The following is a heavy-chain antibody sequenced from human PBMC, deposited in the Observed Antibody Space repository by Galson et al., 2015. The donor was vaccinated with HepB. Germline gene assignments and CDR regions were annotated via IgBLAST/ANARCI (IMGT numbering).Heavy chain of an antibody. V-gene: IGHV3-15*01. CDR1: GFTFSNAW. Sequence: SLRLSCAASGFTFSNAWMSWVRQAPGKGLEWVGRIKSKTDGGTTDYAAPVKGRFTISRDDSKNTLYLQMNSLKTEDTAVYYCTTLGYCSSTSCYGGGSWAFDIWGQGTMVTVSS. CDR3: TTLGYCSSTSCYGGGSWAFDI. D-gene: IGHD2-2*01. CDR2: IKSKTDGGTT. J-gene: IGHJ3*02.